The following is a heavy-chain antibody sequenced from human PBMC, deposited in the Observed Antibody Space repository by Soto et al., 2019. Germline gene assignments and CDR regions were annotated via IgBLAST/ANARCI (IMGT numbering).Heavy chain of an antibody. CDR2: ISGSGGST. CDR1: GFTFSSYA. V-gene: IGHV3-23*01. J-gene: IGHJ4*02. CDR3: AKVVDYDFWSGYYAGEYYFDY. D-gene: IGHD3-3*01. Sequence: GGSLRLSCAASGFTFSSYAMSCVRQAPGKGLEWVSAISGSGGSTYYADSVKGWFTISRDNSKNTLYLQMNSLRAEDTAVYYCAKVVDYDFWSGYYAGEYYFDYWGQGTLVTVSS.